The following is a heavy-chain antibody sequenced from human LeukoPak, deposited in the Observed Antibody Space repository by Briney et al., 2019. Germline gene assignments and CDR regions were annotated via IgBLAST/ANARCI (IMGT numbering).Heavy chain of an antibody. D-gene: IGHD1/OR15-1a*01. V-gene: IGHV1-46*01. CDR2: INPGGGNT. J-gene: IGHJ4*02. CDR1: GYTCTSYY. CDR3: AREYPNTLYFDN. Sequence: ASVNVSRKASGYTCTSYYVHWVRQAPGQGLEWMGIINPGGGNTGRAQKFQGRVTMTRDTSTSTVYMELTSLRSEDTAVYYCAREYPNTLYFDNWGKGTPVTVCS.